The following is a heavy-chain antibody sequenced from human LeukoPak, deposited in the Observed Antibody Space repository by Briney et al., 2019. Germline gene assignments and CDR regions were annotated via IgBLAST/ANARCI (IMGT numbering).Heavy chain of an antibody. CDR1: GASISSYY. J-gene: IGHJ6*03. D-gene: IGHD2-2*01. CDR3: ARHNPPPTGFCSGTSCFMSGSQYFYMDV. V-gene: IGHV4-4*09. Sequence: PSETLSLTCTVSGASISSYYWSWIRQPPGKGPEWIGYIYSTGTTNYSPSLSSRVTTSVDTSKNQLSLTLRFVPATDTAVYHCARHNPPPTGFCSGTSCFMSGSQYFYMDVWGKGTSVTVS. CDR2: IYSTGTT.